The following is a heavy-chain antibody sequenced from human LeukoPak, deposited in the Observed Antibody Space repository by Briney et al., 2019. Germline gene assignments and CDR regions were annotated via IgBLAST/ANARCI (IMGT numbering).Heavy chain of an antibody. CDR3: ARTYSDYGDCDY. CDR2: ISPSGTYI. Sequence: PGGSLRLSCAASGFAFSSFTMNWVRQAPGKGLEWVSSISPSGTYIYYADPLKGRFTISRDNAKNSLYLQMNSLRAEDTAVYYCARTYSDYGDCDYWGQGTLVTVSS. D-gene: IGHD4-11*01. J-gene: IGHJ4*02. CDR1: GFAFSSFT. V-gene: IGHV3-21*06.